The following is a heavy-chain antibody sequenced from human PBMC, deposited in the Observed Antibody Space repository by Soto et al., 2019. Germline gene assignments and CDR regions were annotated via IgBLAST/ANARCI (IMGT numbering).Heavy chain of an antibody. J-gene: IGHJ4*02. V-gene: IGHV3-23*01. CDR2: ISGTGDNT. CDR3: ARENGTTFDY. CDR1: GFTFSSYA. D-gene: IGHD1-1*01. Sequence: EVQLLESGGGLVQPGGSRRLSCAASGFTFSSYAMSWVRQAPGKGLEWVSAISGTGDNTYYADSVKGRFTISRDNSKNTLYLQMNSLRAEDTAVYYCARENGTTFDYWGQGTLVTVSS.